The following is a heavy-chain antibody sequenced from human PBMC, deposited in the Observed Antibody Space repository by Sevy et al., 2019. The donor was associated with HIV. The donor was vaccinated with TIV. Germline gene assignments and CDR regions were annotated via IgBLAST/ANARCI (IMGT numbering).Heavy chain of an antibody. CDR2: ISSSGGSV. V-gene: IGHV3-23*01. Sequence: GGSLRLSCAASGFTFISYAVSWVRQAPGKGLEWVSSISSSGGSVYYADSVKGRFTISRDNSKKMVDLEMNSLRAEDTAVYYCVRVGMAGFDYWGPGTLVTVSS. CDR1: GFTFISYA. D-gene: IGHD6-19*01. CDR3: VRVGMAGFDY. J-gene: IGHJ4*02.